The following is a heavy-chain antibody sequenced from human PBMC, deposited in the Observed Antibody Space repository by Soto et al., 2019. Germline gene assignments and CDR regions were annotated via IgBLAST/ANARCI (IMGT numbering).Heavy chain of an antibody. V-gene: IGHV4-61*01. Sequence: SETLSLTCTVSGDSVISGNYYWSWIRQPPGKGLEWIGSIYFTGNTNYNPSLKSRLTMSIDTSRNLFSLRLGSVTAADTAVYYCGRVPVDTYMIYWSDPWGQGTLVTVSS. J-gene: IGHJ5*02. CDR2: IYFTGNT. D-gene: IGHD3-16*01. CDR3: GRVPVDTYMIYWSDP. CDR1: GDSVISGNYY.